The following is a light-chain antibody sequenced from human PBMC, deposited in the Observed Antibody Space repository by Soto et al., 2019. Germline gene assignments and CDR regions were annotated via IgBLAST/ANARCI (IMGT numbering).Light chain of an antibody. CDR3: TSYTGGNDFVV. J-gene: IGLJ2*01. CDR2: EVT. Sequence: QSVLTQPPSASGSAGKSVTISCTGASSDVGRYDYVSWYQQHPGKAPKLLIYEVTKRPSGVPDRFSGSKSGNTASLTVSGLQADDEANYYCTSYTGGNDFVVFGGGTKLTVL. CDR1: SSDVGRYDY. V-gene: IGLV2-8*01.